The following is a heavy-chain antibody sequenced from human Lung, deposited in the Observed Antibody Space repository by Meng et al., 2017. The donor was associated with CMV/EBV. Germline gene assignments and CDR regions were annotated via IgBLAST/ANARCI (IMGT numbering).Heavy chain of an antibody. V-gene: IGHV1-69*10. CDR3: ARGESVGVPASRNWFDP. CDR2: IIPFLGIA. D-gene: IGHD2-2*01. CDR1: GGTFSSYA. J-gene: IGHJ5*02. Sequence: SVXISXKASGGTFSSYAISWVRQAPGQGLEWMGGIIPFLGIANYAQKFQGRVTITADKSTSTAYMELSSLRSEDTAVYYCARGESVGVPASRNWFDPWGQGTXVTVSS.